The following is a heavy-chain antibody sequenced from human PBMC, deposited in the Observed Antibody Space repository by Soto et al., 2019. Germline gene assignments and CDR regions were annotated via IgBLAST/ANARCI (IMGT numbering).Heavy chain of an antibody. CDR1: GFTFSRYG. Sequence: PGGSLRLSCAASGFTFSRYGMHWVRQAPGKGLEWVAVISYDGSNKYYADSVKGRFTISRDNSKNTLYLQMNSLRAEDTAVYYCAKGGYYDSSGYPNDAFDIWGQGTMVTVSS. D-gene: IGHD3-22*01. CDR3: AKGGYYDSSGYPNDAFDI. V-gene: IGHV3-30*18. CDR2: ISYDGSNK. J-gene: IGHJ3*02.